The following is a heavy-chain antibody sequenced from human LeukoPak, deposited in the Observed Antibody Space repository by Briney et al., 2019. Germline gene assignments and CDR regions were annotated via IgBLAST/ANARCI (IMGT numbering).Heavy chain of an antibody. Sequence: PSETLSLTCTVSGGSISSYYWSWIRQPAGKGPEWIGRIYTSGSTNYNPSLKSRVTMSVDTSKNQFSLKLSSVTAADTAVYYCAREFGIAATGSGGWFDPWGQGTLVTVSS. J-gene: IGHJ5*02. CDR2: IYTSGST. CDR1: GGSISSYY. D-gene: IGHD6-13*01. CDR3: AREFGIAATGSGGWFDP. V-gene: IGHV4-4*07.